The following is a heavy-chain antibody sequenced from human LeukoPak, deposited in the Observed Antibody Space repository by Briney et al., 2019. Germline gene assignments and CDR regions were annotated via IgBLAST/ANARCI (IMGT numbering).Heavy chain of an antibody. Sequence: ASVKVSCKASGYTFTGYHMHWVRQAPGQGLEWMGGIIPIFGTANYAQKFQGRVTITADESTSTAYMELSSLRSEDTAVYYCARAQGNYYYYGMDVWGQGTTVTVSS. V-gene: IGHV1-69*13. J-gene: IGHJ6*02. CDR1: GYTFTGYH. CDR2: IIPIFGTA. CDR3: ARAQGNYYYYGMDV. D-gene: IGHD6-13*01.